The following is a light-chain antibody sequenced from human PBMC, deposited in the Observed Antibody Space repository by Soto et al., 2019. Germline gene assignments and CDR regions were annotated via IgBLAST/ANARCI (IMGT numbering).Light chain of an antibody. J-gene: IGLJ1*01. V-gene: IGLV2-14*03. CDR2: DVT. CDR1: SSDVGDFDH. Sequence: QSALTQPASVSGSPGQSITISCTGTSSDVGDFDHVSWYQQHTGKAPKLMIYDVTNRPSGVSNRFSGSKSGNTASLTISGLQAEDEADYYCSSFTSSSAFVFGTGTKVTVL. CDR3: SSFTSSSAFV.